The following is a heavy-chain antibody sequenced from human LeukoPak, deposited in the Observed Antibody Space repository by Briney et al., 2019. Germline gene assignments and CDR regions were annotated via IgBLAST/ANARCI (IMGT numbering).Heavy chain of an antibody. Sequence: QPGGSLRLSCAVSGFTLSNYYMNWVRQDPGKGLEWVANIKQDGSEIFYVDSVKGRFTISRDNSKNSLYLQMSSLRAEDTAVYYCARGLKYNYDRSGWGAFDMWGQGIMVTVSS. D-gene: IGHD3-22*01. CDR2: IKQDGSEI. J-gene: IGHJ3*02. CDR1: GFTLSNYY. V-gene: IGHV3-7*01. CDR3: ARGLKYNYDRSGWGAFDM.